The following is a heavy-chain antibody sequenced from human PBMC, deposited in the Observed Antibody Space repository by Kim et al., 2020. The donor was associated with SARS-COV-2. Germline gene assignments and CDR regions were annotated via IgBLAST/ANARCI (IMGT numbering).Heavy chain of an antibody. CDR3: ARAIVVVPAAHYFDY. CDR2: IIPIFGTA. V-gene: IGHV1-69*13. CDR1: GGTFSSYA. J-gene: IGHJ4*02. Sequence: SVKVSCKASGGTFSSYAISWVRQAPGQGLEWMGGIIPIFGTANYAQKFQGRVTITADESTSTAYMELSSLRSEDTAVYYCARAIVVVPAAHYFDYWGQGTLVTVSS. D-gene: IGHD2-2*01.